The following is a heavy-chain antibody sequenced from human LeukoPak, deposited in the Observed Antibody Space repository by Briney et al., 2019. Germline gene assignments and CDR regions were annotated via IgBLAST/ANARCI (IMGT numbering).Heavy chain of an antibody. CDR2: IKQDGSEK. Sequence: GGSLRLSCAASGFTFSSYWMSWVRQAPGKGLEWVANIKQDGSEKYYVDSVKGRFTISRDNSKNTLYLQMNSLRAEDTAVYYCAKVRLYSSGWYYFDYWGQGTLVTVSS. V-gene: IGHV3-7*03. J-gene: IGHJ4*02. CDR1: GFTFSSYW. D-gene: IGHD6-19*01. CDR3: AKVRLYSSGWYYFDY.